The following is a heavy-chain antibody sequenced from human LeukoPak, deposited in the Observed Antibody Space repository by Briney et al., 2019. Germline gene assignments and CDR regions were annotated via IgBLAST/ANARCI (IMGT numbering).Heavy chain of an antibody. V-gene: IGHV3-64*01. J-gene: IGHJ4*02. D-gene: IGHD3-10*01. CDR1: GFTFSSYA. CDR3: ARDGRMVRGSLFDY. Sequence: GGSLRLSYAASGFTFSSYAMHWVRQAPGEGLEYVSAISSNGGSTYYANSVKGRFTISRDNSKNTLYLQMGSLRAEDMAVYYCARDGRMVRGSLFDYWGQGTLVTVSS. CDR2: ISSNGGST.